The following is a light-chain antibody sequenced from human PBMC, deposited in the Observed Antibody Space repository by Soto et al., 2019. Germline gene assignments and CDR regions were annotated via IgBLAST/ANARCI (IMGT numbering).Light chain of an antibody. CDR1: RSFSSSY. J-gene: IGKJ2*01. CDR2: AAS. Sequence: EIVLTQSLDTVSLSPGERATLSCRASRSFSSSYLAWYQQKPGQAPRLLIYAASSRATGIPDRFSGSKSGTDFTLTISRLEPEDSAVYYCQQYGSSPPYTFGQGTKLEIK. V-gene: IGKV3-20*01. CDR3: QQYGSSPPYT.